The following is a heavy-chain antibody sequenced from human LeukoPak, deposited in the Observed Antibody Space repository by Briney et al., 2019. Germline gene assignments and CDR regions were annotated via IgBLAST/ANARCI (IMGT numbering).Heavy chain of an antibody. J-gene: IGHJ4*02. D-gene: IGHD5-18*01. CDR1: GFTFSSYS. CDR2: ISSSSSYI. Sequence: GGSLRLSCAASGFTFSSYSMNWVRQAPGKGLEWVSSISSSSSYIYYADSVKGRFTISRDNAKNSLYLQMNSLRAEDTAVYYWARDTPPPIQPYYFDYWGQGTLVTVSS. CDR3: ARDTPPPIQPYYFDY. V-gene: IGHV3-21*01.